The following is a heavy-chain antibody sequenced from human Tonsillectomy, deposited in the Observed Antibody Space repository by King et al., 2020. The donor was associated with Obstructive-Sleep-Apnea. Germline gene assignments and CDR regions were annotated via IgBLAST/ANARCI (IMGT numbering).Heavy chain of an antibody. J-gene: IGHJ4*02. CDR3: SSTVVTLGAPDDY. V-gene: IGHV1-8*01. D-gene: IGHD4-23*01. CDR1: GYTFTSYY. Sequence: VQLVQSGAEVKKPGASVKVSCRASGYTFTSYYINRVRQATGQGLEWVGRMSPTSGKTGYAQKFQGKVTMTRNTSISTAYMELSSLRSEDTAVYYRSSTVVTLGAPDDYWGQGTLVTVSS. CDR2: MSPTSGKT.